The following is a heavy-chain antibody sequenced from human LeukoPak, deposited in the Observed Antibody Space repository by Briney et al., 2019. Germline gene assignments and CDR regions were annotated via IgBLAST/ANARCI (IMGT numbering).Heavy chain of an antibody. V-gene: IGHV1-69*04. CDR1: GGTFSSYA. Sequence: ASVKVSCKASGGTFSSYAISWVRQAPGQGLEWMGRITPILGIANYAQKFQGRVTITADKSTSTAYMELSSLRSEDTAVYYCARPSRWHSGMDVWGQGTTVTVSS. CDR2: ITPILGIA. CDR3: ARPSRWHSGMDV. J-gene: IGHJ6*02. D-gene: IGHD2-2*01.